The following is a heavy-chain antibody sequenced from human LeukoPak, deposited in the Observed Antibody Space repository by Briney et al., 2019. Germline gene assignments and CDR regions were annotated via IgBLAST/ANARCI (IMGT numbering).Heavy chain of an antibody. CDR2: IYISGST. Sequence: SETLSLTCTVSGGAISSYYWSWIRQPAGKGLEWIGRIYISGSTNYNPSLKSRVTMSVDTSKNQFSLKLSSVTAADTAVYYCARLTKLHSSGYYFDYWGQGTLVTVSS. V-gene: IGHV4-4*07. D-gene: IGHD3-22*01. J-gene: IGHJ4*02. CDR1: GGAISSYY. CDR3: ARLTKLHSSGYYFDY.